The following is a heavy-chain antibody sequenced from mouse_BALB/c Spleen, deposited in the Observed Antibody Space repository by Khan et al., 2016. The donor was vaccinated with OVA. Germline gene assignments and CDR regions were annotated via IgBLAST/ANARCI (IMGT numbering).Heavy chain of an antibody. D-gene: IGHD1-1*01. CDR3: ASRGYGSSYARNY. CDR2: INPSTGYT. V-gene: IGHV1-7*01. J-gene: IGHJ4*01. Sequence: QVQLKESGAELAKPGASVKMSCKASGYTFTSYWMHWVKQRPGQGLEWIGYINPSTGYTEYNQKFKDKATLTADKSSSTAYMQLSSLTSEDSAVXYCASRGYGSSYARNYWGQGPSVTVSS. CDR1: GYTFTSYW.